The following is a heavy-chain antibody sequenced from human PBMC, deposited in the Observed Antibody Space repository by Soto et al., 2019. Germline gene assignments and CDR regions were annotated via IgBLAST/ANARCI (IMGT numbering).Heavy chain of an antibody. CDR2: IRSKANSYAT. D-gene: IGHD6-13*01. V-gene: IGHV3-73*02. J-gene: IGHJ4*02. CDR3: TRGIAAAGTGSFDY. CDR1: GFTFSGSA. Sequence: EVQLVESGGGLVQPGGSLKLSCAASGFTFSGSAMHWVRQASGKGLEWVGRIRSKANSYATAYAASVKGRFTISRDDSKNTAYLQMNILKTEDTAVYYCTRGIAAAGTGSFDYWGQGTLVTVSS.